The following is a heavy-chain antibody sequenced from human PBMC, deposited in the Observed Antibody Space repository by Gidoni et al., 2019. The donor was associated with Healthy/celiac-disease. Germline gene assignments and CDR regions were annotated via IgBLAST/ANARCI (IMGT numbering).Heavy chain of an antibody. CDR2: INHSGST. V-gene: IGHV4-34*01. CDR1: GGSFSCYY. D-gene: IGHD1-26*01. J-gene: IGHJ1*01. Sequence: QVQLQQWGAGLLKPSETLSLTCAVYGGSFSCYYWSWIRQPPGKGLAWIGEINHSGSTNYHPSLQSRVTIAVDTAKNLFSLKLSSVTAADTAVYYCARGRGGSYRRWEYFQHWGQGTLVTVSS. CDR3: ARGRGGSYRRWEYFQH.